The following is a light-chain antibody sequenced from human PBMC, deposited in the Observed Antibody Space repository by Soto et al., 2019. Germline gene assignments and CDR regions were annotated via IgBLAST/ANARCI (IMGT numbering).Light chain of an antibody. CDR1: QSVSSSY. V-gene: IGKV3-20*01. Sequence: EIELTQSPGTLSFSPGARATLSWRARQSVSSSYLSWYQQKPGQAPRLLIYCASSRAPGIPDRCIGSGSGTDFTLPTSRLEPEDFAVYYYQQYGSSPPITCGQGTRLEIK. CDR2: CAS. CDR3: QQYGSSPPIT. J-gene: IGKJ5*01.